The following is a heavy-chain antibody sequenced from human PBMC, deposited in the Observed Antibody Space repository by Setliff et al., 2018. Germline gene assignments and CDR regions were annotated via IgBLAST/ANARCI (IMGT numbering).Heavy chain of an antibody. Sequence: SVKVSCKASGGTFSSYGISWVRQAPGQGLEWMGGTIPNFGTTNYAQEFQGRVTIITDESTSTAYMELSSLRFEDTAVYYCAREGVDTRSSTDYRYYMDVWGKGTTVTVSS. CDR1: GGTFSSYG. CDR3: AREGVDTRSSTDYRYYMDV. V-gene: IGHV1-69*05. CDR2: TIPNFGTT. J-gene: IGHJ6*03. D-gene: IGHD5-18*01.